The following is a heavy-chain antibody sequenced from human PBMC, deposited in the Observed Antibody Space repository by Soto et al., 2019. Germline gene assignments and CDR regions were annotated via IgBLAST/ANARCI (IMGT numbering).Heavy chain of an antibody. J-gene: IGHJ6*02. CDR1: GGSFIGYY. CDR3: ARGFIKYDILSRNYYYGMDV. V-gene: IGHV4-34*01. Sequence: SETLSLTCAVYGGSFIGYYWSWIRQPPGKGLEWIGEINHSGSTNYNPSLKSRVTISVDTSKNQFSLKLSSVTAADTAVYYCARGFIKYDILSRNYYYGMDVWGQGTTVTVSS. CDR2: INHSGST. D-gene: IGHD3-9*01.